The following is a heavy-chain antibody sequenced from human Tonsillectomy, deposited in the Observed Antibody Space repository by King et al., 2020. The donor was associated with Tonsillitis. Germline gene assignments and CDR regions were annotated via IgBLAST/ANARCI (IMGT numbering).Heavy chain of an antibody. Sequence: QLQESGPGLVKPSETLSLTCTVSGASMSSYYWTWIRQPAEKGLEGSGRIHTSGSTSYNPSLESRVTMSVDTSKNQFSLKLTSMTAADTAVYYCARDQPVGSTRFDYWGQGILVTVSS. CDR3: ARDQPVGSTRFDY. V-gene: IGHV4-4*07. CDR1: GASMSSYY. D-gene: IGHD2-2*01. CDR2: IHTSGST. J-gene: IGHJ4*02.